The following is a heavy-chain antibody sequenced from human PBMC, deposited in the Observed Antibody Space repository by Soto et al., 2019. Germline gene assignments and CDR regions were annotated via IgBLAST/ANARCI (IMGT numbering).Heavy chain of an antibody. Sequence: QVQLVQSGAEVKKPGSSVKVSCKASGGTFSSYAISWVRQAPGQGLEWMGGIIPIFGTANYAQKFQGRVTITADESTSTAYMELSSLRSEDTAVYYCARDPGRYCTNGVCYDNWFGPWGQGTLVTVSS. CDR3: ARDPGRYCTNGVCYDNWFGP. D-gene: IGHD2-8*01. J-gene: IGHJ5*02. CDR2: IIPIFGTA. CDR1: GGTFSSYA. V-gene: IGHV1-69*01.